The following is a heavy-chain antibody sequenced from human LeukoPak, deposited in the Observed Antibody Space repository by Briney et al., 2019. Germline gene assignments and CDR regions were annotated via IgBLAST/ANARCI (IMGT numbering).Heavy chain of an antibody. CDR3: ACRMFASNWFQP. V-gene: IGHV5-51*01. Sequence: GDSLKISCQGSGYSFIDYWIGWVRQMPGKGLEWMAVIYPGDSRTRYNPSFQGQVTISADKSINTASLEWNSLKASDTALYYCACRMFASNWFQPWGQGTLVTVSS. D-gene: IGHD3-10*02. CDR2: IYPGDSRT. J-gene: IGHJ5*02. CDR1: GYSFIDYW.